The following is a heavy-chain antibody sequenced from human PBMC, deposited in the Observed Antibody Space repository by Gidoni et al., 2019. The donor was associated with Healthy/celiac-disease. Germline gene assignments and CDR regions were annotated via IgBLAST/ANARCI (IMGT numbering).Heavy chain of an antibody. V-gene: IGHV3-23*01. CDR1: GFTFSSYA. Sequence: EVQLLESGGGLVQPGGSLSLSCAASGFTFSSYAMSWVRQAPGKGLEWVSAISGSGGSTYYADSVKGRFTISRDNSKNTLYLQMNSLRAEDTAVYYCAKDIRDYYGSGSYYKLMSYYFDYWGQGTLVTVSS. CDR3: AKDIRDYYGSGSYYKLMSYYFDY. D-gene: IGHD3-10*01. J-gene: IGHJ4*02. CDR2: ISGSGGST.